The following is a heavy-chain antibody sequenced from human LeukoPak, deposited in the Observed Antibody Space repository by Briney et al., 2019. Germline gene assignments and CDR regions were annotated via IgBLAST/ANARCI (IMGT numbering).Heavy chain of an antibody. CDR2: IYHSGST. CDR1: GYSISSGYY. J-gene: IGHJ4*02. CDR3: ARDENRGTFDY. Sequence: SETLSLTCTVSGYSISSGYYWGWIRQPPGKGLEWIGSIYHSGSTYYNPSLKGRVTISVDTSKNQFSLKLSSVTAADTAVYYCARDENRGTFDYWGQGTLVTVSS. V-gene: IGHV4-38-2*02. D-gene: IGHD1-26*01.